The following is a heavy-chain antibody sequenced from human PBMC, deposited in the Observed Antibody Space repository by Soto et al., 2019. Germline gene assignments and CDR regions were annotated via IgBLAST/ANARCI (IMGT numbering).Heavy chain of an antibody. Sequence: GGSLRLSCAASGFSISNYWMTWVRQAPGKGPEWVANIKEDGSLKFYVDSVKGRFIISRDNAENSVYLEMSRLRAEDTAVYYWVGVSFPRQWHTAGEDYWGQGTLVTVSS. CDR2: IKEDGSLK. CDR3: VGVSFPRQWHTAGEDY. CDR1: GFSISNYW. J-gene: IGHJ4*02. V-gene: IGHV3-7*01. D-gene: IGHD4-17*01.